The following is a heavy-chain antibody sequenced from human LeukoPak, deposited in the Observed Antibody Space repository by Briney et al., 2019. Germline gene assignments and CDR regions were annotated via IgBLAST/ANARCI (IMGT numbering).Heavy chain of an antibody. CDR1: GFTFSSYA. CDR2: ISASGDTT. D-gene: IGHD3-16*01. J-gene: IGHJ4*02. Sequence: GGSLRLSCAASGFTFSSYAMSWVRQAPGKGLEWVSVISASGDTTYYADSVKGRFTISRDNSKNTVYLQMNSLRGEDTAVYYCEVESTHAFDIWGQGTLVTVSS. CDR3: EVESTHAFDI. V-gene: IGHV3-23*01.